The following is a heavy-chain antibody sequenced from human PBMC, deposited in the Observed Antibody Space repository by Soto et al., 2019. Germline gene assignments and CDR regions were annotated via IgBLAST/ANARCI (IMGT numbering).Heavy chain of an antibody. Sequence: GGSLRLSCAASGFTFSSYAMSSVRQAPGKGLEWVSAISGSGGSTYYADSVKRRFTLSRDYSKNTLYVQKNSLSAEDTAVYYCAKDHPSQLYGMDVWGQGTTVTVSS. V-gene: IGHV3-23*01. D-gene: IGHD2-2*01. CDR3: AKDHPSQLYGMDV. CDR2: ISGSGGST. J-gene: IGHJ6*02. CDR1: GFTFSSYA.